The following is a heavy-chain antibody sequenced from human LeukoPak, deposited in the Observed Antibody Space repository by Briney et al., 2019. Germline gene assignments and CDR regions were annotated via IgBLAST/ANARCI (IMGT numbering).Heavy chain of an antibody. D-gene: IGHD2-15*01. CDR1: GFPFSVYY. V-gene: IGHV3-11*06. J-gene: IGHJ3*02. Sequence: PGVSLRLPCAASGFPFSVYYMKWTPHAPGKGREWGSYISSSRSYTKYADSVKGRFTIYRDNAKNSLYLQMKSLRAEDTAVYYCARDGGVCSGGSCYFEAFDIWGQGTMVTVSS. CDR3: ARDGGVCSGGSCYFEAFDI. CDR2: ISSSRSYT.